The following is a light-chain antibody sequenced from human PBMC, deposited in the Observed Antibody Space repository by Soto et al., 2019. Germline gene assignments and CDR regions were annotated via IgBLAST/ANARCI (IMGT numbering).Light chain of an antibody. CDR2: GNS. Sequence: QSVLTQPPSVSGAPGQRVTISCTGSRSNFGAGYDVHWYQQLPGTAPKLLIYGNSNRPSGVPDRFSGSKSGTSASLAITGLQAEDEAYYYCQSYDSSLSGYVVFGGGTKLTVL. J-gene: IGLJ2*01. CDR1: RSNFGAGYD. CDR3: QSYDSSLSGYVV. V-gene: IGLV1-40*01.